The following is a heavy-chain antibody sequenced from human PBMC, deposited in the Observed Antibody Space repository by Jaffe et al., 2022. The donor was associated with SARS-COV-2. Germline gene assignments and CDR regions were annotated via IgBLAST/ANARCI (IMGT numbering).Heavy chain of an antibody. CDR2: IYTSGST. CDR1: GGSISSGSYY. J-gene: IGHJ4*02. CDR3: ASGSTRYYGSGSPKAVDY. V-gene: IGHV4-61*02. Sequence: QVQLQESGPGLVKPSQTLSLTCTVSGGSISSGSYYWSWIRQPAGKGLEWIGRIYTSGSTNYNPSLKSRVTISVDTSKNQFSLKLSSVTAADTAVYYCASGSTRYYGSGSPKAVDYWGQGTLVTVSS. D-gene: IGHD3-10*01.